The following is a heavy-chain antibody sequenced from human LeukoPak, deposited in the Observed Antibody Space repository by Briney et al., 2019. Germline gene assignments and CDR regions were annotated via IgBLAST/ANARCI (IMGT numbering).Heavy chain of an antibody. D-gene: IGHD6-13*01. CDR2: VFDSGGT. J-gene: IGHJ4*02. CDR1: GGSISNYW. V-gene: IGHV4-59*01. CDR3: ARRYSSSRNYFDY. Sequence: PSETLTLICTVSGGSISNYWWSWIRQPPGKGLEWIGYVFDSGGTNYNPSLKSRVTIPVDTSKKQFSLKLSSVTAADTAVYYCARRYSSSRNYFDYWGEGGVGVVSS.